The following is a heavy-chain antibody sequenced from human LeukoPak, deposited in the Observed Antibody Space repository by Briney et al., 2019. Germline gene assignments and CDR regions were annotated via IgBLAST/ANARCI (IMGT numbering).Heavy chain of an antibody. V-gene: IGHV3-33*01. J-gene: IGHJ4*02. Sequence: TGGSLRLSCAASGFTFSSYGMHWVRQAPGKGLEWVAVIWYDGSNKYYADSVKGRFTISRDNSKNTLYLQMNSLRAEDTAVYYCARVSRGTTAPFDYWGQGTLVTVSS. CDR3: ARVSRGTTAPFDY. D-gene: IGHD1-26*01. CDR2: IWYDGSNK. CDR1: GFTFSSYG.